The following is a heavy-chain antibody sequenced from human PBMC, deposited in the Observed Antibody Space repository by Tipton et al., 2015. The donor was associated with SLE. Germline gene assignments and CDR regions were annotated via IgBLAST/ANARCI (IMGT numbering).Heavy chain of an antibody. CDR1: DGSITNYY. D-gene: IGHD3-22*01. CDR3: ARDSSGGYNWFDP. CDR2: IYYSGST. Sequence: TLSLTCTVSDGSITNYYWSWIRQPPGKGLEWIGSIYYSGSTNYNPSLKSRVTMSMDTSNNQFSLKLSSVTAADTAVYYCARDSSGGYNWFDPWGQGTLVTVSS. V-gene: IGHV4-59*01. J-gene: IGHJ5*02.